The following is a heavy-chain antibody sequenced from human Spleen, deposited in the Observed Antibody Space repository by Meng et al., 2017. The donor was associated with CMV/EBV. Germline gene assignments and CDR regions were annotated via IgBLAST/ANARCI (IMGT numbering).Heavy chain of an antibody. CDR3: VKGWQNLGDY. Sequence: GESLKISCAASGFTFSSYWMHWVRQAPGKGLVWVSRINSDGSSTSYADSVKGRFTISRDNAKNTLYLQMNSLRAEDTAIYYCVKGWQNLGDYWGQGTLVTVSS. D-gene: IGHD7-27*01. V-gene: IGHV3-74*01. CDR1: GFTFSSYW. J-gene: IGHJ4*02. CDR2: INSDGSST.